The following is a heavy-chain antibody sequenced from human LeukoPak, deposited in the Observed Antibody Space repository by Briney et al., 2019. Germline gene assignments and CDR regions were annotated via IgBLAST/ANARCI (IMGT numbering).Heavy chain of an antibody. CDR2: INPKSGDT. Sequence: GASVKVSCKASGYTFTGYYMHWVRQAPGQGLESMGWINPKSGDTTYAQKFQGRVTMTRDTSMSTAYMELSSLRSDDTAVYYCATVYSSGWYHDYWGQGTLVTVSS. CDR3: ATVYSSGWYHDY. CDR1: GYTFTGYY. J-gene: IGHJ4*02. V-gene: IGHV1-2*02. D-gene: IGHD6-19*01.